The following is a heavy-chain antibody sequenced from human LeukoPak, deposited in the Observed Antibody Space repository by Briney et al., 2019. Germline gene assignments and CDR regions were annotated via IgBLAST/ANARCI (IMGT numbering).Heavy chain of an antibody. J-gene: IGHJ4*02. CDR3: AKVQYYYDSSGYDY. V-gene: IGHV3-23*01. CDR2: ISQNGDSA. D-gene: IGHD3-22*01. Sequence: GTLRLSCAASGFTFSSYGMSWARQAPGKGLDWVSAISQNGDSAYYADSVKGRFTISRDNSKNTLYLQMNSLRAEDTAVYYCAKVQYYYDSSGYDYWGQGTLVTVSS. CDR1: GFTFSSYG.